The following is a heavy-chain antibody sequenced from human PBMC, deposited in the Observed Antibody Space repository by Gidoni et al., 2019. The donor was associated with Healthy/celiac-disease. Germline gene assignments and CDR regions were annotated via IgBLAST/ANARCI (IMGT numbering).Heavy chain of an antibody. CDR3: AGGLRGSYNQDY. V-gene: IGHV1-69*04. CDR2: IIPILGIA. J-gene: IGHJ4*02. D-gene: IGHD1-26*01. CDR1: GGTFSSYA. Sequence: QVQLVQSGAEVKKPGSSVKISCKASGGTFSSYAISWVRQAPGQGLEWMGRIIPILGIANYAQKFQGRVTITADKSTSTAYMELSRLRSEDTAVYYCAGGLRGSYNQDYWGQGTLVTVSS.